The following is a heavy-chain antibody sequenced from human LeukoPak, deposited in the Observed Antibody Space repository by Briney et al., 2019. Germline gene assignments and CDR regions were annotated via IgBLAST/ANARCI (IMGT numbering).Heavy chain of an antibody. CDR1: GFTVSRNY. V-gene: IGHV3-66*02. CDR2: IYSGGRT. CDR3: ARVIMVRGVISHFDY. J-gene: IGHJ4*02. D-gene: IGHD3-10*01. Sequence: PGGSVRLSCAASGFTVSRNYMIWVRQAPAKGLEWVSVIYSGGRTYYADSVKGRFTISRDNSKNTLYLQMNSLRAEDTAVYYCARVIMVRGVISHFDYWGQGTLVTVSS.